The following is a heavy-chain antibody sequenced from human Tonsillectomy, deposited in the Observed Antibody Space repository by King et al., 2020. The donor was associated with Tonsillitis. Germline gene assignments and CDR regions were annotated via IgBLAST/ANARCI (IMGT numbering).Heavy chain of an antibody. Sequence: QLQESGPGLVKPSQTLSLTCSVSGGSISSYYWTWIRQPPGKGLEWIGYIYYRGSTTYNPSLKSRVTISVDTSKNQFSLNLSSVTAVDTAVYYCARGFWSGAFEVWGQGTMVTVSS. J-gene: IGHJ3*01. CDR1: GGSISSYY. CDR3: ARGFWSGAFEV. D-gene: IGHD3-3*01. V-gene: IGHV4-59*01. CDR2: IYYRGST.